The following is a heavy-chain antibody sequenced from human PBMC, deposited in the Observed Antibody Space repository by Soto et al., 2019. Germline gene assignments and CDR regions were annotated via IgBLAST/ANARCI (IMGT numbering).Heavy chain of an antibody. CDR3: AKARCTTSNCYVPDY. CDR2: ISGSGGSP. V-gene: IGHV3-23*01. Sequence: EVQLLESGGGLVQPGGSLRLSCAASGFSFSTYTMSWVRRAPGKGLEWVSAISGSGGSPSYADSVQGRFTISRDNPKKTLYLQMDSLRAEDTAVYYCAKARCTTSNCYVPDYWGQGTLGTVSS. J-gene: IGHJ4*02. CDR1: GFSFSTYT. D-gene: IGHD2-8*01.